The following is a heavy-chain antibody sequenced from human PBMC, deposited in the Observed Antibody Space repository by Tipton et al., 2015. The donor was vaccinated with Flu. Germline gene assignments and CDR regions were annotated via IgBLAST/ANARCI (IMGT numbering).Heavy chain of an antibody. CDR1: GGSTSSSSYY. D-gene: IGHD4-17*01. CDR2: IYYSGST. Sequence: TLSLTCTVSGGSTSSSSYYWGWIRQPPGRGLEWIGSIYYSGSTYYNPSLKRRVTISVDTSKNQFSLKLSSVTAADTAVYYCASTHAQITVTTLAFDYWGQGTLVTVSS. J-gene: IGHJ4*02. CDR3: ASTHAQITVTTLAFDY. V-gene: IGHV4-39*07.